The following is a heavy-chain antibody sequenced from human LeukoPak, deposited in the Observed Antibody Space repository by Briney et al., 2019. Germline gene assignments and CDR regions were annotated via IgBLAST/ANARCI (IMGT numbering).Heavy chain of an antibody. CDR3: ARANSAYDFGDY. CDR2: ISGYNGMT. J-gene: IGHJ4*02. CDR1: GYTFTGYY. V-gene: IGHV1-18*04. D-gene: IGHD5-12*01. Sequence: ASVKVSCKASGYTFTGYYMHWVRQAPGQGLEWVGWISGYNGMTKYAQKFQGRVTMTRDTSTRTAYMELRSLRSDDTAIYYCARANSAYDFGDYWGQGSLVTVSS.